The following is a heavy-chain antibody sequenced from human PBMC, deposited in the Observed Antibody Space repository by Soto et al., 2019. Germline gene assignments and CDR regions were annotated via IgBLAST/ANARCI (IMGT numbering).Heavy chain of an antibody. V-gene: IGHV1-46*01. CDR1: GYTFTSYY. J-gene: IGHJ6*02. Sequence: GASVKVSCKASGYTFTSYYMHWVRQAPGQGLEWMGIINPSGGSTSYAQKFQGRVTMTRDTSTSTVYMELSSLRSEDTAVYYCARVWGGSSGYYDTPDYYYGMDVWGQGTTVTVSS. CDR2: INPSGGST. CDR3: ARVWGGSSGYYDTPDYYYGMDV. D-gene: IGHD3-22*01.